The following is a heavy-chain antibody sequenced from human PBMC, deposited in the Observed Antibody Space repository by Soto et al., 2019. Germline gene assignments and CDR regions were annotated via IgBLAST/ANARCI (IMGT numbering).Heavy chain of an antibody. Sequence: PSETLSLTCTVSGGSISSGGYYWSWIRQHPGKGLEWIGYIYYSGSTYYNPSLKSRVTISVDTSKNQFSLKLSSVTAADTAVYYCARGGHRLGDGLNFDYWGQGTLVTVSS. CDR3: ARGGHRLGDGLNFDY. J-gene: IGHJ4*02. CDR2: IYYSGST. D-gene: IGHD4-17*01. CDR1: GGSISSGGYY. V-gene: IGHV4-31*03.